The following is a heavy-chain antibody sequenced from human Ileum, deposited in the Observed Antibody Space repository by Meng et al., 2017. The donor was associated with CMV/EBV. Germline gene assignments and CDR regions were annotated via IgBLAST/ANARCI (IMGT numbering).Heavy chain of an antibody. CDR1: GGSISDYN. CDR2: LRTSGTI. V-gene: IGHV4-4*07. Sequence: PRQESGQGLVKPSATLSLTCSVSGGSISDYNWTWIRKSAGKGLQWLGRLRTSGTIDHNPSFKSRVTLSIDTSKNQFSLKLTSVTAADTAVYYCGRAGARGVPVDIWGQGTLVTVSS. CDR3: GRAGARGVPVDI. D-gene: IGHD3-10*01. J-gene: IGHJ4*02.